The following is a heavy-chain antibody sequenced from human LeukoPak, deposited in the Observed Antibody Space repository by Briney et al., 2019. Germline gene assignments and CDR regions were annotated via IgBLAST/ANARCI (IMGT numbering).Heavy chain of an antibody. J-gene: IGHJ4*02. V-gene: IGHV1-58*01. D-gene: IGHD6-13*01. Sequence: SVTVSCKASGFTFTSSAVQWVRQARGQRLEWIGWIVVGSGNTNYAQKFQERVTITRDMSTSTAYMELSSLRSDDTAVYYCARIHSWQQADYWGQGTLVTVSS. CDR3: ARIHSWQQADY. CDR2: IVVGSGNT. CDR1: GFTFTSSA.